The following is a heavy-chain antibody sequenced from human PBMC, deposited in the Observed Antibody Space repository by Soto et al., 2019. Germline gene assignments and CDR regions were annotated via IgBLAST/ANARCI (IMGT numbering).Heavy chain of an antibody. CDR2: SFHSGNT. Sequence: SETLSLTCTVSVGAIIDTDYYWGWIRQPPGKGLEWIGSSFHSGNTYYNPSLESRVTISLDTSENQWSLMLNSVTAPDTAIYACARHIRYPYGYFRRYIDQWGQGTMVTVSS. CDR1: VGAIIDTDYY. V-gene: IGHV4-39*01. CDR3: ARHIRYPYGYFRRYIDQ. J-gene: IGHJ4*02. D-gene: IGHD5-18*01.